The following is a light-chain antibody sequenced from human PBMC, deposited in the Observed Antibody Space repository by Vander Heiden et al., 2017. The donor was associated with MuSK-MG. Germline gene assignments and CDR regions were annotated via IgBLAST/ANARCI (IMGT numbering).Light chain of an antibody. CDR1: QSVKIY. CDR3: QQSVSAHT. Sequence: DIHLTQSPSSLSASVGDTVTITCRASQSVKIYLSWYQQKPGKVPKLLIYAASTLQSGVPSRFSGSGSGTDFTLTISRLQPEDFATYYCQQSVSAHTFGHGTKVDIK. V-gene: IGKV1-39*01. CDR2: AAS. J-gene: IGKJ3*01.